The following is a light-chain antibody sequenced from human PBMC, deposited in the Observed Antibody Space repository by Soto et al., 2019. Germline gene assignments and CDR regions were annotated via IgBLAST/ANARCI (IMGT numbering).Light chain of an antibody. CDR2: GAS. CDR1: QSVSSN. V-gene: IGKV3-15*01. J-gene: IGKJ1*01. CDR3: QQYDGSPPWT. Sequence: EIVMTQSPATLSVSPGERATLSCRASQSVSSNLAWYQQKPGQAPRLLIYGASTRATGIPARFSGSGSGTEFTLTISSLQSEDFAVYYCQQYDGSPPWTFGLGTKVEFK.